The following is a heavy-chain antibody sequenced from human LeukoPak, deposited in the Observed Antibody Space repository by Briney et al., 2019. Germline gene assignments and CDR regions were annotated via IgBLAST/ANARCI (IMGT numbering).Heavy chain of an antibody. CDR3: ARGIPPIAAAGRAHFDY. CDR2: INHSGST. J-gene: IGHJ4*02. V-gene: IGHV4-34*01. CDR1: GGSFSGYY. Sequence: PSETLSLTCAVYGGSFSGYYWSWIRQPPGKGLEWIGEINHSGSTNYNPSLKSRVTISVDTSKNQFSLKLSSVTAADTAVYYCARGIPPIAAAGRAHFDYWGQGTLVTVSS. D-gene: IGHD6-13*01.